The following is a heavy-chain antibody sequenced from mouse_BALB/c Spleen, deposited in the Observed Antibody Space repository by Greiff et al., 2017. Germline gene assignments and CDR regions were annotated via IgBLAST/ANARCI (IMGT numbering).Heavy chain of an antibody. CDR1: GYAFTNYL. CDR2: INPGSGGT. CDR3: ARSGYRFYFDY. J-gene: IGHJ2*01. Sequence: QVQLQQSGAELVRPGTSVKVSCKASGYAFTNYLIEWVKQRPGQGLQWIGVINPGSGGTNYNEKFKGKATLTADKSSSTAYMQLSSLTSDDSAVYFCARSGYRFYFDYWGQGTTLTVSS. D-gene: IGHD2-14*01. V-gene: IGHV1-54*01.